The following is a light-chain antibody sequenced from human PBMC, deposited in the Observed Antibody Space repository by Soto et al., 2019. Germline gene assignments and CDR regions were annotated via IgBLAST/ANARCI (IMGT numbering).Light chain of an antibody. CDR1: NIGSKS. V-gene: IGLV3-21*04. J-gene: IGLJ1*01. Sequence: SYELTQPPSVSVAPGKTARITCGGNNIGSKSVHWYQQKPGQAPVLVIYYDSDRPSGIPERFSGSNSGNTATLTISRVEAGDEADYYCQVWDNSSDHDVFGTGTKLTVL. CDR3: QVWDNSSDHDV. CDR2: YDS.